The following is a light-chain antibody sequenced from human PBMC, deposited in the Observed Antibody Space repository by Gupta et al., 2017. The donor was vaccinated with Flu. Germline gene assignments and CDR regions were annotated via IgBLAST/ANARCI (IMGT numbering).Light chain of an antibody. CDR2: DDR. CDR3: QVWGSCSDTYYV. J-gene: IGLJ1*01. Sequence: SYVLPQPPSESVAPGQTARVTCGGNNIGNKRVHWSPQSPGQPPVLVAYDDRYRPSRSTQRFSGSNSGNKATLTISRVEAGDEADCYCQVWGSCSDTYYVFGTGTKVTVL. V-gene: IGLV3-21*02. CDR1: NIGNKR.